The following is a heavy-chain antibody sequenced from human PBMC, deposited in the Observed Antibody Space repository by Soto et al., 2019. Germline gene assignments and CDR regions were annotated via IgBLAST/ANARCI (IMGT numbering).Heavy chain of an antibody. Sequence: ASVKVSCKASGYTFIGHFIYWVRQAPGQGLECMGWLNPNSGATNYAQKFQGRVTMTRDTSSDTAYMELSKLTSDDTAVYYCAPIVGPDGVFYYYGMDVWGQGTTVTVSS. CDR2: LNPNSGAT. V-gene: IGHV1-2*02. CDR1: GYTFIGHF. D-gene: IGHD1-26*01. CDR3: APIVGPDGVFYYYGMDV. J-gene: IGHJ6*02.